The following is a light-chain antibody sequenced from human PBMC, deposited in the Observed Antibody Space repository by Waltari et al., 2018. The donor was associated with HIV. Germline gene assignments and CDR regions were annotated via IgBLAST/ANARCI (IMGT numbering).Light chain of an antibody. V-gene: IGLV1-47*01. CDR2: RNN. Sequence: QSVLTQPPSASGTPGQRVTISCSGSSSNIGSNYVYWYQQLPGTAPKLLIYRNNQRPSGGPDRFSGSKSGTSASLAISGLRSEDEADYYCAALDDSLSGHVVFGGGTKLTVL. CDR1: SSNIGSNY. CDR3: AALDDSLSGHVV. J-gene: IGLJ2*01.